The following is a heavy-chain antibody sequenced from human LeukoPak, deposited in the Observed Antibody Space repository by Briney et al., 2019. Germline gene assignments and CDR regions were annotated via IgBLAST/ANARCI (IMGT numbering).Heavy chain of an antibody. CDR3: ARDTLPLTIVVVPAAMRGRSNWFDP. J-gene: IGHJ5*02. V-gene: IGHV4-39*07. Sequence: PSETLSLTCTVPGGSISSSSYYWGWIRQPPGKGLEWIGSIYYSGSTYYNPSLKSRVTISVDTSKNQFSLKLSSVTAADTAVYYCARDTLPLTIVVVPAAMRGRSNWFDPWGQGTLVTVSS. D-gene: IGHD2-2*01. CDR2: IYYSGST. CDR1: GGSISSSSYY.